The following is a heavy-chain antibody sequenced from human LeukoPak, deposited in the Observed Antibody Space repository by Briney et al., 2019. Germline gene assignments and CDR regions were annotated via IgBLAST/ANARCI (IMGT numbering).Heavy chain of an antibody. Sequence: GGSLRLSCAASGFTFSSCAMSWVRQAPGRGVEWVAGIDENGGGRYYADSVKDRFTISRDNFRNTLYLQMDSLRAEDTAVYYCAKEGPLRRTDFDYWGPGSLVTVSS. CDR3: AKEGPLRRTDFDY. V-gene: IGHV3-23*01. CDR1: GFTFSSCA. J-gene: IGHJ4*02. CDR2: IDENGGGR.